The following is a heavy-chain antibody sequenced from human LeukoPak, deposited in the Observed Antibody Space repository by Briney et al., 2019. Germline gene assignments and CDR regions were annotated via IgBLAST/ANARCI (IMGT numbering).Heavy chain of an antibody. J-gene: IGHJ4*02. CDR2: IKQDGSDR. V-gene: IGHV3-7*03. CDR1: GFTFRNYW. D-gene: IGHD6-19*01. CDR3: VRNLAVAGTCFDS. Sequence: GGSLRLSCAASGFTFRNYWMCWVRQAPGPGLERVANIKQDGSDRNYVTSVRGRFTISRDNAESSLYLQMNSLRAEDTALYYCVRNLAVAGTCFDSWGQGTLVTVSS.